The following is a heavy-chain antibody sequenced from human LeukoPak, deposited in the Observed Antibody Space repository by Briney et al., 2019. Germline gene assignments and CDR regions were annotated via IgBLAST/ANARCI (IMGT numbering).Heavy chain of an antibody. CDR2: INPSGGST. Sequence: ASVKASCKASGYTFTSYYMHWVRQAPGQGLEWMGIINPSGGSTSYAQKFQGRVTMTRDTSTSTVYMELSSLRSEDTAVYYCARDVSREWSYYYYYYGMDVWGQGTTVTVSS. CDR3: ARDVSREWSYYYYYYGMDV. V-gene: IGHV1-46*01. CDR1: GYTFTSYY. J-gene: IGHJ6*02. D-gene: IGHD3-3*01.